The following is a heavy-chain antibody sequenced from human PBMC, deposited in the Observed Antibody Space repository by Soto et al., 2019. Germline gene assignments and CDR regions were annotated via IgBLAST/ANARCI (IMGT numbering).Heavy chain of an antibody. CDR1: GFTFSIYA. CDR2: ISYDGSNK. V-gene: IGHV3-30-3*01. CDR3: ARDVLGATKGYFDY. D-gene: IGHD1-26*01. Sequence: GSLRLSCAASGFTFSIYAMHWVRQAPGKGLEWVAVISYDGSNKYYADSVKGRFTISRDNSKNTLYLQMNSLRAEDTAVYYCARDVLGATKGYFDYWGQGTLVTVSS. J-gene: IGHJ4*02.